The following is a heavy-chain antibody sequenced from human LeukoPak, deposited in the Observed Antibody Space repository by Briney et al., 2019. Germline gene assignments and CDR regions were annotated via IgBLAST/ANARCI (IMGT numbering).Heavy chain of an antibody. CDR1: GDSISTTRYH. Sequence: KPSETLSLTCAVSGDSISTTRYHWGWILQPPGKGLEWMASIFYTGSTYYNSSLKSRVTISVDTSKNQFSLKLTSVTAADTAVYYCARHLMSVIDPWGQGTLVTVSS. CDR3: ARHLMSVIDP. V-gene: IGHV4-39*01. CDR2: IFYTGST. J-gene: IGHJ5*02. D-gene: IGHD2-8*01.